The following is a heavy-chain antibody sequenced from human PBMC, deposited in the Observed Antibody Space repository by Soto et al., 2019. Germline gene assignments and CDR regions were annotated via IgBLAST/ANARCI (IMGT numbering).Heavy chain of an antibody. CDR3: ARALWFGELDYYGMDV. J-gene: IGHJ6*02. D-gene: IGHD3-10*01. CDR1: GGSISSGGYS. CDR2: IYHSGST. Sequence: QLQLQESGSGLVKPSQTLSLTCAVSGGSISSGGYSWSWIRQPPGKGLEWIGYIYHSGSTYYNASLKSRVTISVDRSKNQFSLQLSSVTAADTAVYYCARALWFGELDYYGMDVWGQGTTVTVSS. V-gene: IGHV4-30-2*01.